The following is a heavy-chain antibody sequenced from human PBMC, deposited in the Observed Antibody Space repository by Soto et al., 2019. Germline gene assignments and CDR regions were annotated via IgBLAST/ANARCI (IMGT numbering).Heavy chain of an antibody. D-gene: IGHD2-15*01. V-gene: IGHV3-21*01. CDR3: ARDHSYCSGGSCYFLDY. CDR2: ISSSSYI. J-gene: IGHJ4*02. CDR1: GFTFSSYS. Sequence: GGSLRLSCAASGFTFSSYSMNWVRQAPGKGLEWVSSISSSSYIYYADSVKGRFTISRDNAKNSLYLQMNSLRAEDTAVYYCARDHSYCSGGSCYFLDYWGQGTLVTVSS.